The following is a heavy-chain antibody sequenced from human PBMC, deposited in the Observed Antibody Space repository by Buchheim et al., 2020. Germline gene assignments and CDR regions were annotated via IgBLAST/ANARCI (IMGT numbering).Heavy chain of an antibody. J-gene: IGHJ5*02. CDR2: ISYDGSNK. D-gene: IGHD3-3*01. Sequence: QVQLVESGGGVVQPGRSLRLSCAASGFTFSSYAMHWVRQAPGKGLEWVAVISYDGSNKYYADSVKGRFTISRDNSKNTLYLQMNSLRAEDTAVYYCASYLEWLSWGQGTL. CDR1: GFTFSSYA. CDR3: ASYLEWLS. V-gene: IGHV3-30-3*01.